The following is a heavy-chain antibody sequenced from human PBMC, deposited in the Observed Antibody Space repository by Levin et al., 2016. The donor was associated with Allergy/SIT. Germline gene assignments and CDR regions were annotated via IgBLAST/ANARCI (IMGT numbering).Heavy chain of an antibody. D-gene: IGHD1-7*01. CDR2: INHSGST. CDR3: ARGSQGTKIYLEY. Sequence: SETLSLTCAVYGGSFSGYYWTWVRQSPGKGLEWIGEINHSGSTNYNPSLKSRVTISVDTSKNQFSLKLSSVTAADTALYFCARGSQGTKIYLEYWGQGTLVTVSS. V-gene: IGHV4-34*01. CDR1: GGSFSGYY. J-gene: IGHJ4*02.